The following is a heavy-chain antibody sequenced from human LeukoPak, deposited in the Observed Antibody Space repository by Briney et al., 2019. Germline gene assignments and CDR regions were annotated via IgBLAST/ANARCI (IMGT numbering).Heavy chain of an antibody. CDR1: GFTFSSYA. CDR2: ISGSGGST. CDR3: AKRPVRQLATYSYYMDV. J-gene: IGHJ6*03. Sequence: QPGGSLRLSCAASGFTFSSYAMSWVRQAPGKGLEWVSAISGSGGSTFYADSVKGRFSISRDKSKNTLYLQMNSLRAEDTAVYYCAKRPVRQLATYSYYMDVWGKGTTVTVSS. V-gene: IGHV3-23*01. D-gene: IGHD2-2*01.